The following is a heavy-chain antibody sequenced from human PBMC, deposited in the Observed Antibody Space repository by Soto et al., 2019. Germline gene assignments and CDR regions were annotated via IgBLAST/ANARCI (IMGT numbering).Heavy chain of an antibody. CDR1: GGSISSYY. Sequence: TETLSLTCTVSGGSISSYYWSWIRQPPGKGLEWIGYIYYSGSTNYNPSLKSRVTISVDTSKNQCSLKLSSVTAADTAVYYCARDSYSSGQFDYWGQGTLVTVSS. CDR2: IYYSGST. CDR3: ARDSYSSGQFDY. V-gene: IGHV4-59*01. J-gene: IGHJ4*02. D-gene: IGHD6-19*01.